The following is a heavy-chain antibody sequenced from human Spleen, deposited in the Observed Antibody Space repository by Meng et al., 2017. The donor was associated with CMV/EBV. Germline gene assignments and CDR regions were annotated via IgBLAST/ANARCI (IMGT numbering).Heavy chain of an antibody. CDR2: ISGSGGST. V-gene: IGHV3-23*01. Sequence: GGSLRLSCAASGFTFSNYVMSWVRQAPGKGLEWVSTISGSGGSTYNADSVKGRFTISRDNSKNSLYLQMNSLRAEDTAVYYCARSDSSGYYFPRGVDYWGQGTLVTVSS. J-gene: IGHJ4*02. CDR3: ARSDSSGYYFPRGVDY. D-gene: IGHD3-22*01. CDR1: GFTFSNYV.